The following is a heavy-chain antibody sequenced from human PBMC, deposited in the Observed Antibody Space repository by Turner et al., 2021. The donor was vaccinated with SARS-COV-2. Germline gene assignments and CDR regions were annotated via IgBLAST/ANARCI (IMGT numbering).Heavy chain of an antibody. Sequence: VQLVQSGDEVKKPGASLKVSCTASGYTFTGYYMHWVRQAPGQVLEWRGWNNPTSGGTNYAQKFQGSVTMTRDPSISTAYMEVSRVRSDETAVYFCALLERATITDAFDIWGQGTMVTVSS. V-gene: IGHV1-2*02. CDR1: GYTFTGYY. D-gene: IGHD5-12*01. J-gene: IGHJ3*02. CDR2: NNPTSGGT. CDR3: ALLERATITDAFDI.